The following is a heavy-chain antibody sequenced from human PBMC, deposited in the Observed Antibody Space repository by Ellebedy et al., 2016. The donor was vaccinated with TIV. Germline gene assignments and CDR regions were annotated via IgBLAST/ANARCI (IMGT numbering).Heavy chain of an antibody. V-gene: IGHV3-48*04. J-gene: IGHJ6*02. CDR3: ARKILFYYGMDV. Sequence: GESLKISCAASGLTFSRYDMNWVRQAPGKGLEWVSYISSRSTTTNYADSVKGRFTISRENAKNSLYLQMNSLRAEDTAVYYCARKILFYYGMDVWGQGTTVTVSS. CDR2: ISSRSTTT. CDR1: GLTFSRYD.